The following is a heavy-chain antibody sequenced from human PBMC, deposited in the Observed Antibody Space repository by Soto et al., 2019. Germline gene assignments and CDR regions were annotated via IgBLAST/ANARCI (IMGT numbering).Heavy chain of an antibody. CDR3: ASQLLGNFYYYYYMDV. J-gene: IGHJ6*03. D-gene: IGHD2-21*01. Sequence: CTVSEGTIGGRSYCRSWKSKTPGKGLEWIGSIYYSGSTYYNPSLKSRVTISVDTSKNQFSLKLSSVTAADTAVYYCASQLLGNFYYYYYMDVWGKGTTVTVSS. CDR1: EGTIGGRSYC. V-gene: IGHV4-39*01. CDR2: IYYSGST.